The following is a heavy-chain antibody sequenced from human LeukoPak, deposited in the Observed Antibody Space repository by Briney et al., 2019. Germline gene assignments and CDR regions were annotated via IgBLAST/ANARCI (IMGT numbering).Heavy chain of an antibody. Sequence: GGSLRLSCAASGFTVSSNYMSWVRQAPGKGLEWVSVIYSGGSTYYADSVKGRFTISRDNSKNTLYLQMNSLRAEDTAVYYCARELSVGAVDYWGQGTLVTVSS. CDR2: IYSGGST. CDR3: ARELSVGAVDY. D-gene: IGHD1-26*01. J-gene: IGHJ4*02. CDR1: GFTVSSNY. V-gene: IGHV3-53*05.